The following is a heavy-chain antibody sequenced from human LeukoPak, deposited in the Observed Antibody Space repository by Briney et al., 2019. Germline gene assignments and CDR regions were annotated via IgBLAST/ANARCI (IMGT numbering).Heavy chain of an antibody. Sequence: KPSETLSLTCNVSGGPISSYYWSWIRQPPGKGLEWIGYIYYSGSTYYNPSLKSRVTISVDTSKNQFSLKLSSVTAADTAVYYCARDKHRPSISGVVNDYCYYYGMDVWGQGTTVTVSS. J-gene: IGHJ6*02. CDR3: ARDKHRPSISGVVNDYCYYYGMDV. D-gene: IGHD3-3*01. CDR2: IYYSGST. CDR1: GGPISSYY. V-gene: IGHV4-30-4*01.